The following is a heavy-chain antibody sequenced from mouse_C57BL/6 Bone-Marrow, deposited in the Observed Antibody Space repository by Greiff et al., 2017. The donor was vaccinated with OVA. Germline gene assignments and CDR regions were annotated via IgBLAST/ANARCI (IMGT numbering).Heavy chain of an antibody. Sequence: EVQRVESGGGLVQPKGSLKLSCAASGFSFNTYAMNWVRQAPGKGLEWVARIRSKSNNYATYYADSVKDRFTISRDDSESMLYLQMNNLKTEDTAMYYCVRSSYDFDYWGQGTTLTVSS. J-gene: IGHJ2*01. CDR1: GFSFNTYA. CDR2: IRSKSNNYAT. CDR3: VRSSYDFDY. V-gene: IGHV10-1*01. D-gene: IGHD1-1*01.